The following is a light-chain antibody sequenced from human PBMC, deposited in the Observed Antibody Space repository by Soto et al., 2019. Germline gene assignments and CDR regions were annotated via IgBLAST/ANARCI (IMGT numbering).Light chain of an antibody. Sequence: QSALTQPASVSGSPGQSITISCTGTSSDIGGYNYVSWYQQHPGKAPKLMIYEVGNRPSGVSARFSGSKSDNTASLTISGLQAEDEADYYCSSYTSTSPSVVFGTGTKVTVL. V-gene: IGLV2-14*01. CDR3: SSYTSTSPSVV. CDR1: SSDIGGYNY. CDR2: EVG. J-gene: IGLJ1*01.